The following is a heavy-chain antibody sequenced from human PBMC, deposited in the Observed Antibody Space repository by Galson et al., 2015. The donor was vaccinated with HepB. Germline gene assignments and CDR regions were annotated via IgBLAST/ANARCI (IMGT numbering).Heavy chain of an antibody. V-gene: IGHV4-59*01. CDR3: ARLGYCSGGSCYSLDY. D-gene: IGHD2-15*01. J-gene: IGHJ4*02. CDR1: GGSISSYY. CDR2: IYYSGST. Sequence: ETLSLTCTVSGGSISSYYWSWIRQPPGKGLEWIGYIYYSGSTNYNPSLKSRVTISVDTSKNQFSLKLSSVTAADTAVYYCARLGYCSGGSCYSLDYWGQGTLVTVSS.